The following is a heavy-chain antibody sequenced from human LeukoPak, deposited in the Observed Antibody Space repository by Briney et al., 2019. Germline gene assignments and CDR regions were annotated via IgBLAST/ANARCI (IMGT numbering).Heavy chain of an antibody. CDR2: IIPILGIA. Sequence: GSSVKVSCKASGGTFSSYAISWVRQAPGQGLEWMGRIIPILGIANYAQKFQGRVTVTADKSTSTAYMELSSLRSEDTAVYYCARTIAARPGKRGAFDIWGQGTMVTVSS. CDR3: ARTIAARPGKRGAFDI. J-gene: IGHJ3*02. CDR1: GGTFSSYA. D-gene: IGHD6-6*01. V-gene: IGHV1-69*04.